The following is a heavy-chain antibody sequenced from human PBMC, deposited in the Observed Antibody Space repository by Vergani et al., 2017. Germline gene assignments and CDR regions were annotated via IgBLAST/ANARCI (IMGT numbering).Heavy chain of an antibody. CDR3: AKDGYSGYDSGAFDI. D-gene: IGHD5-12*01. V-gene: IGHV3-21*01. CDR1: GFTFSSYS. Sequence: VQLVESGGGLVKPGGSLRLSCAASGFTFSSYSMNWVRQAPGKGLEWVSSISSSSSYIYYADSVKGRFTISRDNSKNTLYLQMNSLRAEDTAVYYCAKDGYSGYDSGAFDIWGQGTMVTVSS. J-gene: IGHJ3*02. CDR2: ISSSSSYI.